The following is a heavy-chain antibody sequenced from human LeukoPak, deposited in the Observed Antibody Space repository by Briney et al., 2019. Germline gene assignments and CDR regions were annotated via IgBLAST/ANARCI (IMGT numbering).Heavy chain of an antibody. Sequence: ETQSLTCAVYGGSFSGYYWSWIRQPPGKGLEWIGEINHSGSTNYNPSLKSRVTISVDTSKNQFSLKLSSVTAADTAVYYCARDTRTTFEALGGMDVWGLGTLVTVSS. CDR1: GGSFSGYY. J-gene: IGHJ6*02. D-gene: IGHD1-7*01. CDR3: ARDTRTTFEALGGMDV. CDR2: INHSGST. V-gene: IGHV4-34*01.